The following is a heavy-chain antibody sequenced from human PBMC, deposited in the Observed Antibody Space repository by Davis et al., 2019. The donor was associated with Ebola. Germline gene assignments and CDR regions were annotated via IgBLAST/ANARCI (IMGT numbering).Heavy chain of an antibody. Sequence: GESLKISCAASGFTFSSYGMHWVRQAPGKGLEWVAVISYDGGNKYYADSVKGRFTISRDNSKNTLYLQMNSLRAEDTAVYYCAKIGGSYPILDYWGQGTLVTVSS. CDR3: AKIGGSYPILDY. V-gene: IGHV3-30*18. J-gene: IGHJ4*02. CDR1: GFTFSSYG. CDR2: ISYDGGNK. D-gene: IGHD3-16*02.